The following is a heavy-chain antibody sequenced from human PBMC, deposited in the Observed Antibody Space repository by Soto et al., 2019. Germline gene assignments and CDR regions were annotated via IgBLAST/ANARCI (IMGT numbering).Heavy chain of an antibody. J-gene: IGHJ4*02. Sequence: SETLSLTCTVSGDSINNANYYWSWIRQHTGKGLEWIGYIYYTGNTYYNPSLKSRVTISVDTSKNQFSLTLNSVTAADAAVYYCARARYSSSWYLDYWGQGTLVTVSS. CDR1: GDSINNANYY. D-gene: IGHD6-13*01. CDR2: IYYTGNT. V-gene: IGHV4-31*03. CDR3: ARARYSSSWYLDY.